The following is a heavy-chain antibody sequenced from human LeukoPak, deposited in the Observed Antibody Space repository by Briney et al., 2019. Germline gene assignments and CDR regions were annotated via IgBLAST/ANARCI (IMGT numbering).Heavy chain of an antibody. CDR1: GNSFTSYW. J-gene: IGHJ4*02. Sequence: GESLQISCKGSGNSFTSYWISWVRQMPGKGLEWMGRIDPSDSYTNYSPSFQGHVTISADKSISTAYLQWSSLKASDTAMYYCARYRYYDILTGFYYWGQGTLVTVSS. CDR2: IDPSDSYT. V-gene: IGHV5-10-1*01. D-gene: IGHD3-9*01. CDR3: ARYRYYDILTGFYY.